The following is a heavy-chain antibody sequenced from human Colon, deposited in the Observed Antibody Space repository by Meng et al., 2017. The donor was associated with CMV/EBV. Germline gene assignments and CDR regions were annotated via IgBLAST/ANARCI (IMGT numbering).Heavy chain of an antibody. V-gene: IGHV4-4*02. D-gene: IGHD3-22*01. J-gene: IGHJ4*02. CDR1: GGAITNRNV. CDR3: ASLKDYDGRGYYYFES. CDR2: VYLGGTI. Sequence: HVRLQESVPSLLEPAWTLSLTCIFTGGAITNRNVWSWVRLPPGKGLEWIGEVYLGGTIHHHPSLQSRVTISLDKAKDHLSLKLASVTAADTAVYYCASLKDYDGRGYYYFESWGQGTLVTVSS.